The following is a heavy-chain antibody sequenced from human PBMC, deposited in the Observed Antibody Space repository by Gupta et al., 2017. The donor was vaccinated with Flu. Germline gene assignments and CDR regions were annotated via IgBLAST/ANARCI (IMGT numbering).Heavy chain of an antibody. Sequence: QVHLVQSGAEVQKPGASVKVSCKASGYTFTDYDINWVRQASGQGLEWMGWMNPHTGNTGYAQKFQGRVTMTSDTSISTAYMELSGLRSEDTAVYYCARDQESSSYDTAGLDYWGQGTLVTVSS. V-gene: IGHV1-8*01. D-gene: IGHD3-22*01. CDR2: MNPHTGNT. CDR1: GYTFTDYD. CDR3: ARDQESSSYDTAGLDY. J-gene: IGHJ4*02.